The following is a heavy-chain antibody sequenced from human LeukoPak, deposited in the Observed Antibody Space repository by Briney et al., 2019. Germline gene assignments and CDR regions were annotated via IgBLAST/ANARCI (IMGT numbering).Heavy chain of an antibody. CDR1: GYTFTSYG. V-gene: IGHV1-69*13. Sequence: SVKVSCKAPGYTFTSYGISWVRQAPGRGLEWMGGIIPIFGTANYAQKFQGRVTITADESTSTAYMELSSLRSEDTAVYYCALAYCSSTSCSQVGWFDPWGQGTLVTVSS. CDR3: ALAYCSSTSCSQVGWFDP. CDR2: IIPIFGTA. D-gene: IGHD2-2*01. J-gene: IGHJ5*02.